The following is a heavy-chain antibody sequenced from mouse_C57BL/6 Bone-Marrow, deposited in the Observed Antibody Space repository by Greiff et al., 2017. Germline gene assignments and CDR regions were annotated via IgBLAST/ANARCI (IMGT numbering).Heavy chain of an antibody. Sequence: VQLQQPGAELVKPGASVKMSCKASGYTFTSYWITWVKQRPGQGLEWIGDIYPGSGSTNYNEKFKSKATLTVDTSSSTAYMQLSSLTSEDSAVYCCARPNYSNDWYCGVWGSGTTVTVSS. D-gene: IGHD2-5*01. V-gene: IGHV1-55*01. CDR2: IYPGSGST. J-gene: IGHJ1*01. CDR1: GYTFTSYW. CDR3: ARPNYSNDWYCGV.